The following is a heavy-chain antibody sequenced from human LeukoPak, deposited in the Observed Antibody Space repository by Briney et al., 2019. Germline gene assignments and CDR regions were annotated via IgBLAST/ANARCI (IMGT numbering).Heavy chain of an antibody. Sequence: SETLSLTCTVSGASMDSYFFHWIRQAPGKGLEWIGNVHYNGNTKYNPSLKSRVTISVDTSRNQFSLKVSFVTAADTALYYCARRRYAETFGMDVWGPGITVIVSS. V-gene: IGHV4-59*08. CDR2: VHYNGNT. CDR3: ARRRYAETFGMDV. J-gene: IGHJ6*02. CDR1: GASMDSYF. D-gene: IGHD2-2*01.